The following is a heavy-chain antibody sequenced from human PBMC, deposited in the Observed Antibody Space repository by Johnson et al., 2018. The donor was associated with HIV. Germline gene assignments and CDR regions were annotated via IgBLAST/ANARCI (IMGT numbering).Heavy chain of an antibody. J-gene: IGHJ3*01. CDR3: ARDAHMV. CDR1: GFTFSSYG. D-gene: IGHD3-10*01. V-gene: IGHV3-30*02. CDR2: IRSDGSNK. Sequence: QVQLVESGGGVVQPGGSLRLSCAASGFTFSSYGMHWVRQAPGKGLEWVAFIRSDGSNKYYADSVKGRFTISRDNAKNSLYLQMNSLRAEDTALYYCARDAHMVRGQGTMVTVSS.